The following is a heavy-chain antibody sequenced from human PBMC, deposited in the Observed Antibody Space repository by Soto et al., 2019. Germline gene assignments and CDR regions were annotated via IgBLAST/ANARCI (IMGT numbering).Heavy chain of an antibody. J-gene: IGHJ2*01. CDR1: GFPFTTAG. Sequence: ASVKVSCKASGFPFTTAGINWLRQAPGQGLEWMGWISGYNGNTKYAQNFQGRVSMTTDTSTSVAYLELMTLTSDDTAVYYCAKIYLGATLCTDGGPETLVIVSS. V-gene: IGHV1-18*01. D-gene: IGHD2-8*02. CDR3: AKIYLGATLCTD. CDR2: ISGYNGNT.